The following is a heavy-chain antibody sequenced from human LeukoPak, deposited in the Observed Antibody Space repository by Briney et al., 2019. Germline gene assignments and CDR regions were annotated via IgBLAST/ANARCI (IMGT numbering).Heavy chain of an antibody. CDR1: GGSFSGYY. J-gene: IGHJ4*02. Sequence: SETLSLTCAVYGGSFSGYYWSWIRQPPGKGLEWIGEINHSGSTNYNPSLKSRVTISVDTFKNQFSLKLSSVTAADTAVYYCARGHSVGAYDYWGQGTLVTVSS. D-gene: IGHD1-26*01. CDR3: ARGHSVGAYDY. V-gene: IGHV4-34*01. CDR2: INHSGST.